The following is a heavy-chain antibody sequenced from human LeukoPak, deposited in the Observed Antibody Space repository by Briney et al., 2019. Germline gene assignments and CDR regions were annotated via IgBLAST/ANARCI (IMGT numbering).Heavy chain of an antibody. Sequence: SETLSLTCTVSGYSISSGYFWGWIRQPPGKGLEWIGYIYYSGSTNYNPSLKSRVTISVDTSKNQFSLKLSSVTAAGTAVYYCARTTEGGYTYDYFYYYYMDVWGKGTTVTISS. J-gene: IGHJ6*03. CDR3: ARTTEGGYTYDYFYYYYMDV. V-gene: IGHV4-61*01. D-gene: IGHD5-18*01. CDR1: GYSISSGYF. CDR2: IYYSGST.